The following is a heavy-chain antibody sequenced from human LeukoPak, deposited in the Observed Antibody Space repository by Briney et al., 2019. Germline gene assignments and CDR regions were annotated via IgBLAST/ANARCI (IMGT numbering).Heavy chain of an antibody. D-gene: IGHD2-21*02. CDR2: ISYDGSNK. V-gene: IGHV3-30*18. CDR3: AKNPSDSIFYGMDV. J-gene: IGHJ6*02. Sequence: GGSLRLSCAASGFTFSSYGMHWVRQAPGKGLEWVAVISYDGSNKYYADSVKGRFTISRDNSKNTLYLQMNSLRAEDTAVYYCAKNPSDSIFYGMDVWGQGTTVTVSS. CDR1: GFTFSSYG.